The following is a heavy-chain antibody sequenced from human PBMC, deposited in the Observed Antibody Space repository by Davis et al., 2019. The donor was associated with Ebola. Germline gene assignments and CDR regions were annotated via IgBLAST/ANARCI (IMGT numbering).Heavy chain of an antibody. V-gene: IGHV3-23*01. CDR3: VKRLDSYFEC. CDR1: GFSPSHHW. D-gene: IGHD3-16*01. J-gene: IGHJ4*02. CDR2: ITGSGSTI. Sequence: PSGSLRLSCAASGFSPSHHWLSWIRQAPGKELEWVSTITGSGSTIYYADSVRGRFTISRDNPKNTLYLHMNSLRADDPAVYYCVKRLDSYFECCGQGTLVTVSS.